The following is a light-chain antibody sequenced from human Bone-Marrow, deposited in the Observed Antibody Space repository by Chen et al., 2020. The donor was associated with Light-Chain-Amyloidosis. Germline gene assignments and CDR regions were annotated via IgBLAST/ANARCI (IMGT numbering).Light chain of an antibody. CDR3: QVWDRSSDSPV. CDR2: DDS. Sequence: SYVLPQPSSVSVAPGQTASIAWGGNTIGSTSVHWYQQTPGQAPLLVVYDDSDRPSGIPERLSGSNSGNTATLTISRVEAGDEADYYCQVWDRSSDSPVFGGGTKLTVL. V-gene: IGLV3-21*02. CDR1: TIGSTS. J-gene: IGLJ3*02.